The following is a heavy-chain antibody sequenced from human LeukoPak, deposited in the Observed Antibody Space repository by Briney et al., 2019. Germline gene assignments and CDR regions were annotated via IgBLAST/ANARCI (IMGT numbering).Heavy chain of an antibody. D-gene: IGHD3-3*01. CDR2: ISGSGGST. CDR1: GFTFSSYA. Sequence: GGSLRLSCAASGFTFSSYAMSWVRQAPGKGLEWVSAISGSGGSTYYADSVKGRFTISRDNSKNTLYLQMNSLRAEDTAVYYCAKARDRRFLEWPLDYWGQGTLVTVSS. J-gene: IGHJ4*02. V-gene: IGHV3-23*01. CDR3: AKARDRRFLEWPLDY.